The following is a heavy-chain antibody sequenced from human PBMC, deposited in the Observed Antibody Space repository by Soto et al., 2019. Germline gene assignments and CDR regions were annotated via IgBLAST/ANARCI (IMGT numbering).Heavy chain of an antibody. J-gene: IGHJ4*02. CDR2: ISGNGGNI. V-gene: IGHV3-64*01. CDR1: GFSFSNYV. CDR3: ARDDCSDGVCYLGDH. Sequence: EVQLVESGGGLVQPGGSLRLSCVASGFSFSNYVMHWVRQAPGKGLEYVSAISGNGGNIYYANSVKGRFTISRDNSKNTLYLQMGSLRADDMAVYYCARDDCSDGVCYLGDHWGQGILVTVSS. D-gene: IGHD2-15*01.